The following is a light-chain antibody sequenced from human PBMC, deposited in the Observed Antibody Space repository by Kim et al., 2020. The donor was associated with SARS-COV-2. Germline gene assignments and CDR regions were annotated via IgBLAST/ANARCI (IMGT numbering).Light chain of an antibody. Sequence: RATISCKSRRSLSNSSYNQNYLAWYQQKPGQPPKLLIYWASTRDSGVPDRFGGSGSGTDFTLTISSLQAEDVAIYYCLQYYNAPYTFGQGTKLEI. CDR2: WAS. CDR1: RSLSNSSYNQNY. CDR3: LQYYNAPYT. J-gene: IGKJ2*01. V-gene: IGKV4-1*01.